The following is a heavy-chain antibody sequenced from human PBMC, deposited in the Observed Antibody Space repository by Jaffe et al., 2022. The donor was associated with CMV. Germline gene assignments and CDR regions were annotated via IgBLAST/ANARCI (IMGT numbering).Heavy chain of an antibody. D-gene: IGHD2-2*01. V-gene: IGHV1-69*01. CDR2: IIPIFGTA. CDR1: GGTFSSYA. Sequence: QVQLVQSGAEVKKPGSSVKVSCKASGGTFSSYAISWVRQAPGQGLEWMGGIIPIFGTANYAQKFQGRVTITADESTSTAYMELSSLRSEDTAVYYCAREDIVVVPAATDYYYYYGMDVWGQGTTVTVSS. CDR3: AREDIVVVPAATDYYYYYGMDV. J-gene: IGHJ6*02.